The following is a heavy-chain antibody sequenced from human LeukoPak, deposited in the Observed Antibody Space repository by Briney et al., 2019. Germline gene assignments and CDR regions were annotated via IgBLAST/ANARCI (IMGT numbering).Heavy chain of an antibody. CDR1: GDSVSSNSAA. J-gene: IGHJ3*02. Sequence: SQTLSPTCAISGDSVSSNSAAWNWIRQSPSRGLEWLGRTYYRSKWYYDYAVSVKSRISINLDTSKNQLSLQLNSVTPEDTAIYYCARFVDQLGRDAFDIWGQGTMVTVSS. CDR2: TYYRSKWYY. D-gene: IGHD2-2*01. CDR3: ARFVDQLGRDAFDI. V-gene: IGHV6-1*01.